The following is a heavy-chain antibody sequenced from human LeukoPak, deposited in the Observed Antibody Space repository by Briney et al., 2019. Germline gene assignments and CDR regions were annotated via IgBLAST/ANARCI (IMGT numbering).Heavy chain of an antibody. CDR2: ISGSGGST. D-gene: IGHD3-22*01. V-gene: IGHV3-23*01. CDR3: AKDGKDSSSWSYYYDSSGYYYHFDY. J-gene: IGHJ4*02. Sequence: GGSLRLSCAASGFTFSSYAMSWVRQAPGQGLEWVSAISGSGGSTYYADSVKGRFTISRDNSKNTLYLQMNSLRAEDTAVYYCAKDGKDSSSWSYYYDSSGYYYHFDYWGQGTLVTVSS. CDR1: GFTFSSYA.